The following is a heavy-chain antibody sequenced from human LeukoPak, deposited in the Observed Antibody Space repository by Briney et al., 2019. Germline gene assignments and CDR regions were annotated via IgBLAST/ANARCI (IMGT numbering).Heavy chain of an antibody. CDR2: IYYSGST. J-gene: IGHJ3*02. V-gene: IGHV4-59*12. D-gene: IGHD3-10*01. CDR1: GGSISSYY. CDR3: ARTTVGSYYYGSGSYASDAFDI. Sequence: SETLSLTCTVSGGSISSYYWSWIRQPPGKGLEWIGYIYYSGSTNYNPSLKSRVTISVDTSKNQFSLRLSSVTAVDTAVYYCARTTVGSYYYGSGSYASDAFDIWGQGTMVTVSS.